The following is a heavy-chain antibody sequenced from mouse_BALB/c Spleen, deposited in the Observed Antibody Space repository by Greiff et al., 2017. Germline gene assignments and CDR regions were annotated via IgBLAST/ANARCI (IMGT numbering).Heavy chain of an antibody. J-gene: IGHJ4*01. D-gene: IGHD1-1*01. CDR1: GYAFSSYW. CDR2: IYPGDGDT. V-gene: IGHV1-80*01. CDR3: ARLTTGYAMDY. Sequence: VNVVESGAELVRPGSSVKISCKASGYAFSSYWMNWVKQRPGQGLEWIGQIYPGDGDTNYNGKFKGKATLTADKSSSTAYMQLSSLTSEDSAVYFCARLTTGYAMDYWGQGTSVTVSS.